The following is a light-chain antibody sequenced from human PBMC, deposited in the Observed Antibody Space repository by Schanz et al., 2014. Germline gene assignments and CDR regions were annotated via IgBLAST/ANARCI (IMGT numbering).Light chain of an antibody. CDR1: SSDVGSYNL. CDR3: CSYADGSTLI. Sequence: QSALTQPRSVSGSPGQSVTISCTGTSSDVGSYNLVSWYQQHPGKAPKLMIYEGSKRPSGVSNRISGSKSGNTASLTISGLQAEDEADYYCCSYADGSTLIFGGGTKLTVL. CDR2: EGS. V-gene: IGLV2-23*01. J-gene: IGLJ2*01.